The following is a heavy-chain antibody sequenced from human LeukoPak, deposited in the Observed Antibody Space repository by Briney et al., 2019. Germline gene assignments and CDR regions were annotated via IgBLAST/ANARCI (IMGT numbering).Heavy chain of an antibody. CDR3: AKRGYGDCRSPPHFDY. J-gene: IGHJ4*02. CDR1: GFTLSSYA. D-gene: IGHD4-17*01. V-gene: IGHV3-23*01. CDR2: ISGSGGST. Sequence: GGSLRLSCAASGFTLSSYAMSWVRPAPGKGLEWVSAISGSGGSTYYADSVKGRFTISRDNSKNTLYLQMNSLRAEDTAVYYCAKRGYGDCRSPPHFDYWGQGTLVTVSS.